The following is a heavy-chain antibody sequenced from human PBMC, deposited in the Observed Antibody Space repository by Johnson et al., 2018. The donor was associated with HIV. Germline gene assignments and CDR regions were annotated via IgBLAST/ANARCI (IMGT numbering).Heavy chain of an antibody. CDR2: ISGSGGST. CDR3: ARPRRGMATNRDAFDI. CDR1: GFTFSSYA. J-gene: IGHJ3*02. V-gene: IGHV3-23*04. Sequence: VQLVESGGGLVQPGGSLRLSCAASGFTFSSYAMSWVRQAPGKGLEWVSAISGSGGSTGYADSVKGRFTISRDNAKNSLYLQMNSLRAEDTALYYCARPRRGMATNRDAFDIWGQGTMVTVSS. D-gene: IGHD5-24*01.